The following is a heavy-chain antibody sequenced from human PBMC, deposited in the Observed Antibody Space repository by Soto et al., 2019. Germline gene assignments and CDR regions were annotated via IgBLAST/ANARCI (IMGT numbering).Heavy chain of an antibody. V-gene: IGHV3-53*01. J-gene: IGHJ4*02. CDR3: ARSYSSGWEFDY. D-gene: IGHD6-19*01. CDR2: LYSFGGT. Sequence: PGGSLRLSCAVSGLDISQIYMSWVRRAPGRGLEWVAGLYSFGGTYYADSVKGRFTVSRDNAQNSLSLKLNSLRVEDTAVYYCARSYSSGWEFDYWGQGTQVTVSS. CDR1: GLDISQIY.